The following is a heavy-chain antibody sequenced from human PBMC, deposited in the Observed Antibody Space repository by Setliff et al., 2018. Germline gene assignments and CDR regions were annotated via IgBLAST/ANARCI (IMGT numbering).Heavy chain of an antibody. CDR3: ARVAPHYYDSSGPSFDY. V-gene: IGHV3-7*03. CDR2: IKQDGSEK. D-gene: IGHD3-22*01. Sequence: LRLSCAASGFTFSRYWMSWVRQAPGKGLEWVANIKQDGSEKYYVDSVKGRFTISRDNAKNSLYLQMNSLRAEDTAVYYCARVAPHYYDSSGPSFDYWGQGTLVTVSS. J-gene: IGHJ4*02. CDR1: GFTFSRYW.